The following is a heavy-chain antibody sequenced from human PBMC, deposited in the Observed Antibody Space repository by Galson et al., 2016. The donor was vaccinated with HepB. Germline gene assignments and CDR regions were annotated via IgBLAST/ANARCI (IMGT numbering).Heavy chain of an antibody. V-gene: IGHV3-23*01. CDR1: GFTFSTYA. J-gene: IGHJ4*02. Sequence: SLRLSCASSGFTFSTYAMSWVRQVPGKGLEWVSSVSGSGGISYADSVKGRFTISRDNSKNTLYLQMNSPRVEDPAVYYCTKGRGAGYNGKEWNFEYWGQGILVTVPS. D-gene: IGHD5-12*01. CDR3: TKGRGAGYNGKEWNFEY. CDR2: VSGSGGI.